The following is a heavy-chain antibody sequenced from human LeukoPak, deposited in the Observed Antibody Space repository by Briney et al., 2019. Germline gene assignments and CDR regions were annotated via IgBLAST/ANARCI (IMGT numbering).Heavy chain of an antibody. Sequence: TSETLSLTCTVSGGSISSYYWSWIRQPPRKGLEWIGYIYYSGSTNYNPSLKSRVTISVDTSKNQFSLKLSSVTAADTAVYYCARQGVRGVPDYWGQGTLVTVSS. CDR3: ARQGVRGVPDY. D-gene: IGHD3-10*01. CDR1: GGSISSYY. J-gene: IGHJ4*02. V-gene: IGHV4-59*08. CDR2: IYYSGST.